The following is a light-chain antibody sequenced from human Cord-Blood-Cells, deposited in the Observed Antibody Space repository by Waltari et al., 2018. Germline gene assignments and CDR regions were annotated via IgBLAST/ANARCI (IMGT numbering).Light chain of an antibody. CDR1: SSDVGSYNL. CDR2: EGD. V-gene: IGLV2-23*01. CDR3: FSYSGSSTYV. J-gene: IGLJ1*01. Sequence: SALTQPASVSGSPGQSITISCTGTSSDVGSYNLVSWYQQHPGKAPKIMIYEGDKRLSRVYNRVCGYKSCNTASLTISVLQAEDEADYYCFSYSGSSTYVFGAGTKVTVL.